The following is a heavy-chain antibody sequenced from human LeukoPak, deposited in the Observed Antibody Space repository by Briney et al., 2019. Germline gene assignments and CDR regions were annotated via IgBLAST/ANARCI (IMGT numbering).Heavy chain of an antibody. CDR1: GFTFSSYW. V-gene: IGHV3-74*01. CDR3: ARDYYYYYYMDV. CDR2: INSDGSST. J-gene: IGHJ6*03. Sequence: TGGSLRLSCTASGFTFSSYWMHWVHQAPGKGLVWVSRINSDGSSTSYADSVKGRFTISRDNAKNTLYLQMNSLRAEDTAVYYCARDYYYYYYMDVWGKGTTVTISS.